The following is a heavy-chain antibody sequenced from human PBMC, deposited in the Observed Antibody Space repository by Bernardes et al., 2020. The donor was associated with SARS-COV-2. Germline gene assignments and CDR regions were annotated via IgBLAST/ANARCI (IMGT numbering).Heavy chain of an antibody. V-gene: IGHV4-59*08. J-gene: IGHJ2*01. CDR1: GGSISSYY. CDR2: IYYSGST. D-gene: IGHD1-26*01. CDR3: ARRVGATTGYFDL. Sequence: ETLSLTCTVSGGSISSYYWSWIRQPPGKGLEWIGYIYYSGSTNYNPSLKSRVTISVDTSKNQFSLKLSSVTAADTAVYYCARRVGATTGYFDLWGRGTLVTVSS.